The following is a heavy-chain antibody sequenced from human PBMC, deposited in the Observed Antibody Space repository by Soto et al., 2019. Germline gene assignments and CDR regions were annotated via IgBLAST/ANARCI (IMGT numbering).Heavy chain of an antibody. CDR2: IYHSGST. D-gene: IGHD3-9*01. V-gene: IGHV4-4*02. CDR3: AGTTGLNGMDV. Sequence: WWSWVRQPPGKGLEWIGEIYHSGSTNYNPSLKSRVTISVDKSKNQFSLKLSSVTAADTAVYYCAGTTGLNGMDVWGQGTTVTVFS. J-gene: IGHJ6*02. CDR1: W.